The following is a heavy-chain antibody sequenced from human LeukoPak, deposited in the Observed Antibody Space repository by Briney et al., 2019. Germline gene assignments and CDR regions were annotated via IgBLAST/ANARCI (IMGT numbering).Heavy chain of an antibody. CDR3: ARDYYDSSGSIDY. J-gene: IGHJ4*02. Sequence: EASVKVSCKASGYRFISYGLSWVRQAPGQGLEWMGWINPNSGGTNYAQKFQGRVTMTRDTSISTAYMELSRLRSDDTAVYYCARDYYDSSGSIDYWGQGTLVTVSS. V-gene: IGHV1-2*02. D-gene: IGHD3-22*01. CDR2: INPNSGGT. CDR1: GYRFISYG.